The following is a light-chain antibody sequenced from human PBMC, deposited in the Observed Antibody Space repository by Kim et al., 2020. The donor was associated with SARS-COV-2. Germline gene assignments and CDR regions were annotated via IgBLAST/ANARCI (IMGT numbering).Light chain of an antibody. CDR2: DAS. J-gene: IGKJ2*01. CDR1: QSVSSY. Sequence: EIVLTQSPATLSLSPGERATLSCRASQSVSSYLAWYQQKPGQAPRLLIYDASNMATGIPARFSGSGSGTDFTLTISSLEPEDFAVYYCQQRSNWHTFGQGTKLEI. CDR3: QQRSNWHT. V-gene: IGKV3-11*01.